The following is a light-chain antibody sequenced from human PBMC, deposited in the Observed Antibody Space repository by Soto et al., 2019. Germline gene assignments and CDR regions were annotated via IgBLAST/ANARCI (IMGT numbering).Light chain of an antibody. CDR3: QQYAGSPWT. V-gene: IGKV3-20*01. CDR1: QSVSSTY. CDR2: GAS. J-gene: IGKJ1*01. Sequence: EIVLTQSPGTLSLSPGERATLSCMASQSVSSTYLAWYRQKPGQAPRLLIYGASSRATGIPDRFSGSGSGTDFTLIISRLEPEDFAVYYCQQYAGSPWTFGQGTKGDIK.